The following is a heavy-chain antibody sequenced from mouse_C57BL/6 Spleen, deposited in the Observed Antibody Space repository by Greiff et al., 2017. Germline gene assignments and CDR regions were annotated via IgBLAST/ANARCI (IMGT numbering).Heavy chain of an antibody. J-gene: IGHJ2*01. CDR1: GYAFRSSW. CDR2: IYPGDGDT. V-gene: IGHV1-82*01. CDR3: ARDFDY. Sequence: VQLQESGPELVKPGASVKISCKASGYAFRSSWMNWVKQRPGKGLEWIGRIYPGDGDTNYNGKFKGKATLTADKSSSTAYMQLSSLTSEDSAVYFCARDFDYWGQGTTLTVSS.